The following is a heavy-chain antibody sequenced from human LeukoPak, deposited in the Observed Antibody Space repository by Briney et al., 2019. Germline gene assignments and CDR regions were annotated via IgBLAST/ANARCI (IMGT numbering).Heavy chain of an antibody. Sequence: PGGSLRHSCAASGFSFSSYGMNWVRQAPGKGLEWVASISTSGSTIYYADSVKGRFTISRDNARNSLYLQVDSLRAEDTAVFYCARDGPGYSFDYWGQGTLVTVSS. CDR1: GFSFSSYG. CDR2: ISTSGSTI. J-gene: IGHJ4*02. D-gene: IGHD5-18*01. CDR3: ARDGPGYSFDY. V-gene: IGHV3-48*03.